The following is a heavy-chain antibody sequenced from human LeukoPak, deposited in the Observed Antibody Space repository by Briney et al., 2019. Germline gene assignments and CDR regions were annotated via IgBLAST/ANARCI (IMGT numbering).Heavy chain of an antibody. CDR2: ISSSSSYI. V-gene: IGHV3-21*01. CDR3: ARALGWSYFDY. J-gene: IGHJ4*02. Sequence: TGGSLRLSCAASGFTFSSYSMHWVRQAPGKGLEWVSYISSSSSYIYYADSVKGRFTISRDNAKNSLYLQMNSLRAEDTAVYYCARALGWSYFDYWGQGTLVTVSS. CDR1: GFTFSSYS. D-gene: IGHD6-19*01.